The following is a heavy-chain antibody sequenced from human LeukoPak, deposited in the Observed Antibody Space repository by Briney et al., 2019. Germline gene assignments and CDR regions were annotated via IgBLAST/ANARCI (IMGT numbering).Heavy chain of an antibody. CDR2: ISSGSANNI. V-gene: IGHV3-21*01. J-gene: IGHJ4*02. D-gene: IGHD6-19*01. CDR1: GFSFNSYN. CDR3: ARVLGSGWYVDY. Sequence: GGSLRLSCAASGFSFNSYNMIWVRQAPGKGLEWVSSISSGSANNIYYADSVKGRFTISRDNAKNSLYLQMNSLRGEDTAVYYCARVLGSGWYVDYWGQGTLVTVSS.